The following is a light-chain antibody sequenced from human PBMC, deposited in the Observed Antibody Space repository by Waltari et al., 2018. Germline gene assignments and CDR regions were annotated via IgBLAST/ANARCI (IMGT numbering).Light chain of an antibody. J-gene: IGLJ1*01. CDR1: SANIGSNP. CDR3: AAWDDSLSGYV. Sequence: QSVLTPPPSASGTPGQRVTISCSGSSANIGSNPVHWYQQLPGTAPKLLINNNSQRPSGVPDRFSGSKSGTSASLAISGLLSDNEAEYYCAAWDDSLSGYVFGTGTNVSVL. V-gene: IGLV1-44*01. CDR2: NNS.